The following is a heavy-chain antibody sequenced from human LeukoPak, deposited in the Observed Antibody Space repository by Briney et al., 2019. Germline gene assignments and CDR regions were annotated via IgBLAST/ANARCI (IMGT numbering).Heavy chain of an antibody. Sequence: ASVTVSCKASGHTFTDYYIHWVRQAPGQGLEWMAWINPKYADDGTYAQKFQGRVTVTKDTSTNTAYMELRSLTTDDTAIYYCVRGVGAPNWFDPWGQGTLVSVSS. CDR1: GHTFTDYY. CDR3: VRGVGAPNWFDP. CDR2: INPKYADDG. V-gene: IGHV1-2*02. D-gene: IGHD1-26*01. J-gene: IGHJ5*02.